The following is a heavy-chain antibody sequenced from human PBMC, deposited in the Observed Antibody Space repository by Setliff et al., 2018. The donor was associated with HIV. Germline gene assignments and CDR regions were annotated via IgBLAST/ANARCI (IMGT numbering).Heavy chain of an antibody. CDR1: GYSISSGYY. Sequence: SETLSLTCTVSGYSISSGYYWGWIRQPPGKGLEWIGSIYHSGITYYNPSLKSRVTMSLDTSKNQFSLNLDSVTAADTAVFYCARDDGGYNYAEAFDVWGQGTMVTVSS. CDR3: ARDDGGYNYAEAFDV. CDR2: IYHSGIT. J-gene: IGHJ3*01. D-gene: IGHD3-16*01. V-gene: IGHV4-38-2*02.